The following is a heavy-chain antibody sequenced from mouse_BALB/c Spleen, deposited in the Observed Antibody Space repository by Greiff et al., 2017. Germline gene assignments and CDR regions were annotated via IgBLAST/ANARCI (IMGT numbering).Heavy chain of an antibody. CDR1: GFSLTSYG. CDR2: IWAGGST. J-gene: IGHJ4*01. Sequence: VQRVESGPGLVAPSQSLSITCTVSGFSLTSYGVHWVRQPPGKGLEWLGVIWAGGSTNYNSALMSRLSISKDNSKSQVFLKMNSLQTDDTAMYYCARGGVTTVVEGYYYAMDYWGQGTSVTVSS. D-gene: IGHD1-1*01. V-gene: IGHV2-9*02. CDR3: ARGGVTTVVEGYYYAMDY.